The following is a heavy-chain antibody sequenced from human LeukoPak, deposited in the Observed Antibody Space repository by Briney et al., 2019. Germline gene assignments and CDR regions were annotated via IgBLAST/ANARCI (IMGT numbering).Heavy chain of an antibody. Sequence: SETLSLTSTVSGVSISSGGYYWSWIRQHPGKGLEWIGYIYYSGSTYYNPSLKSRVTVSVDTFKSQFSLKLCSVAAADTAVYYCASSGIAAAGTDYWGQGTLVTVSS. CDR2: IYYSGST. J-gene: IGHJ4*02. D-gene: IGHD6-13*01. CDR1: GVSISSGGYY. CDR3: ASSGIAAAGTDY. V-gene: IGHV4-31*03.